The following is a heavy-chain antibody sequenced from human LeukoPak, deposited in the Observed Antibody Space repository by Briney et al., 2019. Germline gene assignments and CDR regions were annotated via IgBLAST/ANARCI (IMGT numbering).Heavy chain of an antibody. J-gene: IGHJ4*02. CDR3: ARAQRRGTAMAN. CDR2: ISSSGSTI. V-gene: IGHV3-48*03. Sequence: GGSLRLSCAASGFTFSSYEMNWVRQAPGKGLEWVSYISSSGSTIYYADSVKGRFTISRDNAKNSLYLQMNSLRAEDTAVYYCARAQRRGTAMANWGQGTLVTVS. CDR1: GFTFSSYE. D-gene: IGHD5-18*01.